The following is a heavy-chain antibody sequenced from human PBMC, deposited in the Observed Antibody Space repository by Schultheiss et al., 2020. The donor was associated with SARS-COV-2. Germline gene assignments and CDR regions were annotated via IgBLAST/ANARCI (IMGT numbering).Heavy chain of an antibody. CDR2: IYTSGST. D-gene: IGHD3-16*01. Sequence: SETLSLTCTVSGDSISHNHWTWIRQPAGKGLEWIGRIYTSGSTNYNPSLKSRVTISVDTSKNQFSLKLSSVTAADTAVYYCARGGGDGMDVWGQGTTVTVSS. CDR1: GDSISHNH. V-gene: IGHV4-4*07. J-gene: IGHJ6*02. CDR3: ARGGGDGMDV.